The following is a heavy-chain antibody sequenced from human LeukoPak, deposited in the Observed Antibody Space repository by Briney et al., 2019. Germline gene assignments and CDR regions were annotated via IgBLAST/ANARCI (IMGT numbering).Heavy chain of an antibody. V-gene: IGHV3-21*01. CDR1: GFTFSSYS. D-gene: IGHD6-13*01. J-gene: IGHJ5*02. Sequence: GGSLRLSCAASGFTFSSYSMNWVRQAPGKGLEWVSSISSSSSYIYYADSVKGRFTTSRDNAKNSLYLQMNSLRAEDTAVYYCARGGAAAAPNWFDPWGQGTLVTVSS. CDR2: ISSSSSYI. CDR3: ARGGAAAAPNWFDP.